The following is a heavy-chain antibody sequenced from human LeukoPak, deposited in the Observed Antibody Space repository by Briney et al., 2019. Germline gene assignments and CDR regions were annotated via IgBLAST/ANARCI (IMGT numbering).Heavy chain of an antibody. CDR2: INRAGDTV. CDR3: APPLGYCSGVSCLRSNS. Sequence: GGSLRLSCAASGFSFLTYNISWVRQAPGKGLEWVSHINRAGDTVYYADSVRGRFTVSRDNAKRTLYLQMNRLRVGDTAVYYCAPPLGYCSGVSCLRSNSWGQGTRVTVSS. V-gene: IGHV3-48*03. J-gene: IGHJ4*02. CDR1: GFSFLTYN. D-gene: IGHD2-15*01.